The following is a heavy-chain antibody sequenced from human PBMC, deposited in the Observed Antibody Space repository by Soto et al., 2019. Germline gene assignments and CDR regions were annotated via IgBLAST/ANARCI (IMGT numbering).Heavy chain of an antibody. D-gene: IGHD6-19*01. J-gene: IGHJ4*01. CDR2: IKSKIHGGTT. V-gene: IGHV3-15*07. Sequence: GGSLRLSCAASGFTFTNAWMNWVRQAPGKGLELVGLIKSKIHGGTTDYAAPVKGRFTISRDDSKNTVYLQMNSLETEDTAVYYCTTNGAVASLSTFDYWGQGTLVTVSS. CDR1: GFTFTNAW. CDR3: TTNGAVASLSTFDY.